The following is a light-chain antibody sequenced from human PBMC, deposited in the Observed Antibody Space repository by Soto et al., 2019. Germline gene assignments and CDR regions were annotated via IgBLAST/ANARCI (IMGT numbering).Light chain of an antibody. Sequence: EIVLTQSPGTLSLSPGERATLSCRASQSVSVNSLAWYQQKGGQAPSLLLYAASTRATGVPDRCSGTGSGTDFALTIIRLETDDSAVYYCQQYGGSPFTFGPGTKVDIK. CDR2: AAS. CDR3: QQYGGSPFT. V-gene: IGKV3-20*01. J-gene: IGKJ3*01. CDR1: QSVSVNS.